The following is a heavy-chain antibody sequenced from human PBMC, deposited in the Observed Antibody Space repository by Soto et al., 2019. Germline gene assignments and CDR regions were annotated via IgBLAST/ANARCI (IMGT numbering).Heavy chain of an antibody. CDR3: ARQAFGELLSYYYFDY. CDR2: IKQDGSEK. V-gene: IGHV3-7*01. J-gene: IGHJ4*02. Sequence: GGSLRLSCAASGFTFRSYWMSWVRQAPGKGLEWVANIKQDGSEKYYVDSVKGRFTISKDNAKNSLYLRMNSLRAEDTAVYYCARQAFGELLSYYYFDYWGQGTLVTVSS. CDR1: GFTFRSYW. D-gene: IGHD3-10*01.